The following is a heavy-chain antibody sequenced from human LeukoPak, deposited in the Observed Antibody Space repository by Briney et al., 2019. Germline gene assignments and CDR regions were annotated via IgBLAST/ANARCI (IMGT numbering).Heavy chain of an antibody. CDR1: GFTFSTHG. J-gene: IGHJ4*02. CDR3: ARDLVGLDY. D-gene: IGHD3/OR15-3a*01. V-gene: IGHV3-48*01. CDR2: ISSDSNTI. Sequence: GGSLTLSCAASGFTFSTHGMIWVRQAPGKGLAWVSYISSDSNTIQYADSVRGRFTISRDNAKNSLFLQMYSLRPEDTAVYYCARDLVGLDYWGQGTLVTVSS.